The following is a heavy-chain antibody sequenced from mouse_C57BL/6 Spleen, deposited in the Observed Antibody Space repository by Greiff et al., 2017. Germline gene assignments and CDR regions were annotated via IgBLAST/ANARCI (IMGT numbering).Heavy chain of an antibody. J-gene: IGHJ1*03. D-gene: IGHD2-5*01. Sequence: VKLQQSGAELVRPGTSVKVSCKASGYAFTNYLIEWVKQRPGQGLEWIGVINPGSGGTNYNEKFKGKATLTADKSSSTAYMQLSSLTSEDSAVYFCARGMSNYWYFDVWGTGTTVTVSS. CDR2: INPGSGGT. V-gene: IGHV1-54*01. CDR1: GYAFTNYL. CDR3: ARGMSNYWYFDV.